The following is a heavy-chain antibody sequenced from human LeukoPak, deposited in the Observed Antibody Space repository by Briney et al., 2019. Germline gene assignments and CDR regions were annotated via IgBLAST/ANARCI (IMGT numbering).Heavy chain of an antibody. V-gene: IGHV1-69*06. CDR3: AREGGYRSGWVDY. CDR2: IIPIFVTA. J-gene: IGHJ4*02. D-gene: IGHD6-19*01. CDR1: GGTFSSYS. Sequence: WVKVSRKASGGTFSSYSISCVRQAPRQGSEWMGRIIPIFVTANYTQNFQGRVKITADKSTRSAYMELRSVGSEDTAVYYCAREGGYRSGWVDYWGQGTPVTVSS.